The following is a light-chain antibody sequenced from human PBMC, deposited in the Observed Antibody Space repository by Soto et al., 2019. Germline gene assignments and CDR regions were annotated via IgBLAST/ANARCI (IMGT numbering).Light chain of an antibody. CDR3: QQYGSSPLT. CDR2: RAS. CDR1: QSVSSSY. Sequence: IVLSQSPGALSLSPGERASLSWEASQSVSSSYLAWYQQKPGQAPKVLIYRASSRATGIPDRFSGSGSGTDFTLTISRLEPEDFAVYYCQQYGSSPLTFGGGTKV. J-gene: IGKJ4*01. V-gene: IGKV3-20*01.